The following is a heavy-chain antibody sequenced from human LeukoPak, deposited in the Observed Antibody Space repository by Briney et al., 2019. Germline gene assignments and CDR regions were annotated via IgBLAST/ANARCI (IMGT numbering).Heavy chain of an antibody. D-gene: IGHD4-17*01. CDR2: LSGSGAST. CDR1: GFTFSSYG. J-gene: IGHJ4*02. Sequence: GGSLRLSCAVSGFTFSSYGMSWVRQAPGKGLEWVSALSGSGASTYYADSVKGRFTISRDNSKNTLYLQMNSLRAADTAVYYCVKDNGAYDFDSWGQGTLVTVSS. V-gene: IGHV3-23*01. CDR3: VKDNGAYDFDS.